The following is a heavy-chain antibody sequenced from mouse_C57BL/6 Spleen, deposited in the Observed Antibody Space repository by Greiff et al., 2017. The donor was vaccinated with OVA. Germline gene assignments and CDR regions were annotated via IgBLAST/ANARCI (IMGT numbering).Heavy chain of an antibody. J-gene: IGHJ3*01. CDR3: ARRSSGFAWFAY. Sequence: VQLQQSGAELVKPGASVKISCKASGYAFSSYWMNWVKQRPGKGLEWIGQIYPGDGDTNYNGKFKGKATLTADKSSITAYMQLSSLTSEDSAVYFCARRSSGFAWFAYWGQGTLVTVSA. D-gene: IGHD3-2*02. CDR1: GYAFSSYW. V-gene: IGHV1-80*01. CDR2: IYPGDGDT.